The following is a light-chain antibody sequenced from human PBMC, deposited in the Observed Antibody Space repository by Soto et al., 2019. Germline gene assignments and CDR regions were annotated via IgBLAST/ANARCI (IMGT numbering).Light chain of an antibody. CDR2: GAS. J-gene: IGKJ5*01. CDR3: QQYYNWPHT. Sequence: EIVMTQSPVTLSVSPGERATLSCRASQSVSSNLAWYQQKPGQAPRLLFYGASTRATGIPARFSGGGSGTEFTLTVSSLQSEDFALYYCQQYYNWPHTFGQGTRLEIK. CDR1: QSVSSN. V-gene: IGKV3-15*01.